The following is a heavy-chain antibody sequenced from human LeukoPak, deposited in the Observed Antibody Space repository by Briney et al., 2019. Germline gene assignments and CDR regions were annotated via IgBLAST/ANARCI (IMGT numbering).Heavy chain of an antibody. CDR2: ISGSGGST. Sequence: GGSLRLSCAASGFTFSSYAMSWVRRAPGKGLEWVSAISGSGGSTYYADSVKGRFTISRDNSKNTLYLQMNSLRAEDTAVYYCAKDRSSGIVWSGIYYYYYMDVWGKGTTVTVSS. V-gene: IGHV3-23*01. CDR1: GFTFSSYA. J-gene: IGHJ6*03. CDR3: AKDRSSGIVWSGIYYYYYMDV. D-gene: IGHD3-3*01.